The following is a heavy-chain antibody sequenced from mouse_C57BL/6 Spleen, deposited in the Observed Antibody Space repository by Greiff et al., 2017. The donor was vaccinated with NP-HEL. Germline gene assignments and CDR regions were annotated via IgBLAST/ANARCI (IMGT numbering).Heavy chain of an antibody. CDR1: GFNIKVYY. Sequence: EVQLQVSGAELVRPGASVKLFCTASGFNIKVYYMHWVKQRPEQGLEWIGRVDPEDGGTEYATEFQGKATMTADTSSNTAYRQLSGLTSEDTAVYYSTTQTGAYWGQGTLVTVSA. CDR2: VDPEDGGT. J-gene: IGHJ3*01. V-gene: IGHV14-1*01. D-gene: IGHD4-1*01. CDR3: TTQTGAY.